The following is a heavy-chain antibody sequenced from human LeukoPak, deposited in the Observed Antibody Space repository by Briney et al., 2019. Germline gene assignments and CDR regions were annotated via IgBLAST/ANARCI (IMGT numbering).Heavy chain of an antibody. CDR3: TRDLNHDSSG. D-gene: IGHD3-22*01. CDR2: IKFDGSEI. V-gene: IGHV3-7*01. CDR1: GFSLSDYW. J-gene: IGHJ4*02. Sequence: GGSLRLSCAASGFSLSDYWMTWGRQAPGKGLECVGNIKFDGSEIYYLDSVRGRFSISRDNAKNSLYLQMNSLRVEATAVYYCTRDLNHDSSGWGQGTLVTVSS.